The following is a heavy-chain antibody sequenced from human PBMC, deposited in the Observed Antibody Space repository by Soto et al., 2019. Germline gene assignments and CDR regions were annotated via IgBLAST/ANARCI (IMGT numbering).Heavy chain of an antibody. Sequence: QVHLVQSGAEVKKPGASVKVSCKGSGYIFTTYGITWMRQAPGQGLEWMGWISAHNGNTNYAQKLQGRVTVTRDTSTSTAYKELRNLRSDDTAVYYCARGRYGDYWGQGDLVTVSS. CDR3: ARGRYGDY. CDR2: ISAHNGNT. D-gene: IGHD1-1*01. V-gene: IGHV1-18*01. J-gene: IGHJ4*02. CDR1: GYIFTTYG.